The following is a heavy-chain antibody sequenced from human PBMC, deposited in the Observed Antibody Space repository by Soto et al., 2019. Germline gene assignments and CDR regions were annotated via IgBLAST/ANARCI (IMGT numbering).Heavy chain of an antibody. Sequence: VQLQESGPGLVRPSQTLSLTCSVSGASIQYGGFFWSWIRQSPGKGLEWIGHIHNSGSPYHNPSLRSRVSISADTSMNEFSLALTSVTAADTAMYCCARGSTTEQVDSWGQGILVTVSS. CDR1: GASIQYGGFF. V-gene: IGHV4-30-4*08. D-gene: IGHD1-1*01. CDR2: IHNSGSP. CDR3: ARGSTTEQVDS. J-gene: IGHJ4*02.